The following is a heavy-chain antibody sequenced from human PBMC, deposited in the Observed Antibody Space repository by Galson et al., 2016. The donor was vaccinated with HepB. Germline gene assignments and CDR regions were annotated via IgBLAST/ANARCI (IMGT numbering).Heavy chain of an antibody. CDR2: IYPGDSDT. J-gene: IGHJ5*02. Sequence: QSGAEVKKPGESLKISCKSSGYSFTNYWIGWVRQMPGKGLEWMGIIYPGDSDTRYSPSFQGQVTISVDKSISTAYLQWSSLKASDPAMYYCYILINRGNWFDPWGQGALVTVSS. CDR3: YILINRGNWFDP. V-gene: IGHV5-51*01. D-gene: IGHD2-15*01. CDR1: GYSFTNYW.